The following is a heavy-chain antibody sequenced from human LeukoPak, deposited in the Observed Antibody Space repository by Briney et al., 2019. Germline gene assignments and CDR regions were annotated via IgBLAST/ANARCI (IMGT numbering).Heavy chain of an antibody. J-gene: IGHJ4*02. Sequence: ASVKVSCKASGGTFSSYAISWVRQTPGQRRECMGGINPIFGTANYAQNFQGTVTITADESTSTAYMELSSLRSEDTAGYYCARLTYYYGSGSYVYFDYWGQGTLVTVSS. CDR3: ARLTYYYGSGSYVYFDY. D-gene: IGHD3-10*01. V-gene: IGHV1-69*13. CDR1: GGTFSSYA. CDR2: INPIFGTA.